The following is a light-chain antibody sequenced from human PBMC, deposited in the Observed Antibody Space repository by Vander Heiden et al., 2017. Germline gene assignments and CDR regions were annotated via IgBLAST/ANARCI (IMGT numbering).Light chain of an antibody. Sequence: DIVMTQSPLSLPVTPGEPASISCRSSQSLLHSNGYNYLDWYLQKPGQSPQLLIYLGSNRASGVPDRFSGSGSGTDFTLKISRVEAEDVGVYYCRQALQTRTTFGPGTKVDIK. CDR1: QSLLHSNGYNY. V-gene: IGKV2-28*01. J-gene: IGKJ3*01. CDR2: LGS. CDR3: RQALQTRTT.